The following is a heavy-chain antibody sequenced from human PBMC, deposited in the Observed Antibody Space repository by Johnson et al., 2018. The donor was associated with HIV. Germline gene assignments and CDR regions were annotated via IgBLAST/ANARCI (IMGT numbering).Heavy chain of an antibody. CDR3: AKGPAAVFGLVADI. V-gene: IGHV3-66*01. J-gene: IGHJ3*02. CDR2: IYSGGST. CDR1: GFTFDDYG. D-gene: IGHD3/OR15-3a*01. Sequence: VQLVESGGGVVRPGGSLRLSCAASGFTFDDYGMSWVRQAPGKGLEWVSVIYSGGSTYYADSVKGRFTISRDNSKNTLYLQMNSLRVDDTAGYYCAKGPAAVFGLVADIWGQGTKVTVSS.